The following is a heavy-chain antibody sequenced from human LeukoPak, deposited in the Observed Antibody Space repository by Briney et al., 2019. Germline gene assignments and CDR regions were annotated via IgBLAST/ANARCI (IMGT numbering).Heavy chain of an antibody. Sequence: GSLRLSCAASGFTFSAYEMNWVRQAPGKGLEWLSYISGSGDTIYYAESVKGRFTISRDNAKNSLYLQMSSLRAEDTAVYYCVSAYGGLLDYRGQGTLVTVSS. CDR3: VSAYGGLLDY. CDR2: ISGSGDTI. J-gene: IGHJ4*02. V-gene: IGHV3-48*03. D-gene: IGHD3-16*01. CDR1: GFTFSAYE.